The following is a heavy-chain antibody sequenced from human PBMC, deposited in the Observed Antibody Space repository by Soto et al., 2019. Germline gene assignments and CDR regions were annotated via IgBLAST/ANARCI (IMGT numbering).Heavy chain of an antibody. J-gene: IGHJ6*02. V-gene: IGHV4-59*02. D-gene: IGHD5-12*01. CDR1: GVSVSSYD. CDR3: ARAWRHEGYYYGMDG. Sequence: PLDILSLTCPLPGVSVSSYDLRWTRQPAATGLEWIGYIYDSRSTNYHTTRKRRVTISVDPSKNQFSLKLSSVTAADTAVYYCARAWRHEGYYYGMDGWSLGTTVTVS. CDR2: IYDSRST.